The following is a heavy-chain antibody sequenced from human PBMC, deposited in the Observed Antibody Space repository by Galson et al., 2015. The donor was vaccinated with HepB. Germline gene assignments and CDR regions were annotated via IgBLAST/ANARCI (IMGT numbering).Heavy chain of an antibody. CDR1: GGTFSSYA. CDR3: ARGIVVVPAAAPNYYYGMDV. CDR2: IIPIFGTA. D-gene: IGHD2-2*01. Sequence: SVKVSCKASGGTFSSYAISWVRQAPGQGLEWMGGIIPIFGTANYAQKFQGRVTITADESTSTAYMELSSLRSEDTAVYYCARGIVVVPAAAPNYYYGMDVWGQGTTVTVSS. V-gene: IGHV1-69*13. J-gene: IGHJ6*02.